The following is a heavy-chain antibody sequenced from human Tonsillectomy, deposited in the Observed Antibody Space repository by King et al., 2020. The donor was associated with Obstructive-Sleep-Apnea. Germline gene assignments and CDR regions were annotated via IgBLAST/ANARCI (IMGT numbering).Heavy chain of an antibody. V-gene: IGHV3-9*01. CDR1: GFTFDDYA. Sequence: VQLVESGGGLVQPGRSLRLSCAASGFTFDDYAMHWVRQAPGKGLEWVSGISWNSGSIGYADSGKGRFTISRDNAKNSLYLQMNSLRAEDTALYYCAKDLLWERGEGYFDLWGRGTLVTVSS. D-gene: IGHD3-10*01. J-gene: IGHJ2*01. CDR2: ISWNSGSI. CDR3: AKDLLWERGEGYFDL.